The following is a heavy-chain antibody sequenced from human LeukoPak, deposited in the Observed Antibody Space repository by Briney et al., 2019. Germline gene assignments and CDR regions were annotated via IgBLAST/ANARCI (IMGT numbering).Heavy chain of an antibody. Sequence: GGSLRLSCAASGFTFSSYWMYWVRQAPGKGLVWVSRTNTDGSSTTYADSVKGRFTISRDNAKNTVYLQMNSLRAEDTAVYYCARVLAVAGTGAFDIWGQGTMVTVSS. D-gene: IGHD6-19*01. CDR3: ARVLAVAGTGAFDI. CDR2: TNTDGSST. V-gene: IGHV3-74*01. CDR1: GFTFSSYW. J-gene: IGHJ3*02.